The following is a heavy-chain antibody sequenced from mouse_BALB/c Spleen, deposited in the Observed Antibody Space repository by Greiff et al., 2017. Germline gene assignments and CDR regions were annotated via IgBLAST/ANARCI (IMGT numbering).Heavy chain of an antibody. CDR1: GYSFTSYW. V-gene: IGHV1-5*01. CDR2: IYPGNSDT. Sequence: VQLQQSGTVLARPGASVKMSCKASGYSFTSYWMHWVKQRPGQGLEWIGAIYPGNSDTSYNQKFKGKAKLTAVTSASTAYMELSSLTNEDSAVYYCTRGGSTMITTNAMDYWGQGTSVTVSS. J-gene: IGHJ4*01. CDR3: TRGGSTMITTNAMDY. D-gene: IGHD2-4*01.